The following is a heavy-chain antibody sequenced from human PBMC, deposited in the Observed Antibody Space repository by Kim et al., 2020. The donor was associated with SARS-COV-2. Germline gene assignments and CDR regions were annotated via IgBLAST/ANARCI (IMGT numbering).Heavy chain of an antibody. J-gene: IGHJ4*02. CDR2: SNK. Sequence: SNKYYADSVKGRFTISRDNSKNTLYLQMNSLRAEDTAVYYCAKSAPNFDYWGQGTLVTVSS. CDR3: AKSAPNFDY. V-gene: IGHV3-30*02.